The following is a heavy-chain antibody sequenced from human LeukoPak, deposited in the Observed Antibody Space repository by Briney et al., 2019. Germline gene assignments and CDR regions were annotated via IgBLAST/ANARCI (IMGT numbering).Heavy chain of an antibody. Sequence: ASVKVSCKASGGTFSSYAISWVRRAPGQGLEWMGGIIPIFGTANYAQKFQGRVTITADESTSTAYMELSSLRSEDTAVYYCARGAYYYDSSGYYHYYYYGMDVWGQGTTVTVSS. D-gene: IGHD3-22*01. CDR2: IIPIFGTA. J-gene: IGHJ6*02. V-gene: IGHV1-69*01. CDR1: GGTFSSYA. CDR3: ARGAYYYDSSGYYHYYYYGMDV.